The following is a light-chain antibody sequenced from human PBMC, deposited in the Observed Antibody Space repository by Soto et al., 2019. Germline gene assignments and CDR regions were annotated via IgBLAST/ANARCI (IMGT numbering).Light chain of an antibody. CDR2: GAS. Sequence: EIVLTQSPGTLSLSQGERATLSCRASQSISSNLAWYQQKPGQAPRLLIFGASTRATGIPARFSGSGSGTEFTLTISSLQSEDFAVYYCHQYNNWPPWTFGQGTKVDIK. J-gene: IGKJ1*01. CDR3: HQYNNWPPWT. V-gene: IGKV3-15*01. CDR1: QSISSN.